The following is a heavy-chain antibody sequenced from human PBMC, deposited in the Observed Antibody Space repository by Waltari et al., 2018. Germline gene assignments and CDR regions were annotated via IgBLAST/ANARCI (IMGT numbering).Heavy chain of an antibody. D-gene: IGHD3-10*01. CDR1: GGSISRSNSY. Sequence: QLQLQESGPGLVKPSETLSLTCTASGGSISRSNSYWGWTRQPPGKGLDWIASIYHSGSTYYNPSLKSRVTISVDTSKNQFSLKLTSVTAADTAVYYSARIYGSGSPIPSVDYWGQGTLVTVSS. J-gene: IGHJ4*02. V-gene: IGHV4-39*01. CDR3: ARIYGSGSPIPSVDY. CDR2: IYHSGST.